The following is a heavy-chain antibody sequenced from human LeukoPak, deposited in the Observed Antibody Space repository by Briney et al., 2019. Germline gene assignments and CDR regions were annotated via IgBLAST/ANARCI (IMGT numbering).Heavy chain of an antibody. CDR3: ASQYYDFWSGYRGGIDY. Sequence: GGTLRLSCAASGFTFSSHGMNWVRQAPGKGLVWVSRINSDGSSTSYADSVKGRFTISRDNAKNTLYLQMNSLRAEDTAVYYCASQYYDFWSGYRGGIDYWGQGTLVTVSS. CDR1: GFTFSSHG. J-gene: IGHJ4*02. D-gene: IGHD3-3*01. V-gene: IGHV3-74*01. CDR2: INSDGSST.